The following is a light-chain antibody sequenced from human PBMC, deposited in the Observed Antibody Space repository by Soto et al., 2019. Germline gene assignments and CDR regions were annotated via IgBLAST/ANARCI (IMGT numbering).Light chain of an antibody. J-gene: IGKJ1*01. Sequence: EIVLTQSPATLSLSPGERATLSRRASQSVGSYLAWYQQKFGQAPRLLIYDASNRASGIPARFSGSGSATDFTLTISSLEPEDFAIYYCQQRYNWPLTFGQGTKVEIK. CDR1: QSVGSY. CDR2: DAS. V-gene: IGKV3-11*01. CDR3: QQRYNWPLT.